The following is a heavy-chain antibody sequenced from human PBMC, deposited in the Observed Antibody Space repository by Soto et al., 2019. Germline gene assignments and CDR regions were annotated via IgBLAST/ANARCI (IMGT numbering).Heavy chain of an antibody. CDR1: GGSFSGYY. Sequence: QVQLQQWGAGLLKPSETLSLTCAVYGGSFSGYYWNWIRQPPGKGLEWIGEINHSGSTNYNPSLKXRVTIALDTSKNQFSLTLRSVTAADTAVYYCARGWGRIFDYWGQGTLVTVSS. D-gene: IGHD7-27*01. CDR3: ARGWGRIFDY. V-gene: IGHV4-34*01. CDR2: INHSGST. J-gene: IGHJ4*02.